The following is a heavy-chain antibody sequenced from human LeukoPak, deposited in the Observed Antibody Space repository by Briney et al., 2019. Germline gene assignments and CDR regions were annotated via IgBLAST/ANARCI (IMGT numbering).Heavy chain of an antibody. Sequence: GGSLRLSCAAFGFTFTNYAMSWVRQAPGKGLQWVSAISGSADCTYYADTVKGRFTISRDNSKNTLYLQMNSLRAEDTAVYYCAKDSAHSYYYGSGSYYQFWGQGTLVTVSS. CDR2: ISGSADCT. J-gene: IGHJ4*02. V-gene: IGHV3-23*01. CDR1: GFTFTNYA. D-gene: IGHD3-10*01. CDR3: AKDSAHSYYYGSGSYYQF.